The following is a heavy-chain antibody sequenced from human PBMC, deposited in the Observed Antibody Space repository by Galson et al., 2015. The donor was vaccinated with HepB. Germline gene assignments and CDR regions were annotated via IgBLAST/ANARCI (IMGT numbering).Heavy chain of an antibody. CDR1: GFRFAYYG. Sequence: LRLSCAASGFRFAYYGMSWVRQAPGKGLEWLSAITNTGGSTYYADSVKGRFTISRDNPKNTVYLQVNSVKVEDTAVYYCAKCSILASYYFYGIDVWGQGTTVTVSS. CDR3: AKCSILASYYFYGIDV. J-gene: IGHJ6*02. D-gene: IGHD1-26*01. CDR2: ITNTGGST. V-gene: IGHV3-23*01.